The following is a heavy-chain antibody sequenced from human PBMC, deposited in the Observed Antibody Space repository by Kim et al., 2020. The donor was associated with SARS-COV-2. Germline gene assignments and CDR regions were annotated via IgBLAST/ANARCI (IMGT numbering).Heavy chain of an antibody. CDR1: GFTFGDYA. CDR3: AKGGYGSGSYYNLMVDY. J-gene: IGHJ4*02. CDR2: ISWNSGSI. Sequence: GGSLRLSCAASGFTFGDYAMHWVRQAPGKGLEWVSGISWNSGSIGYADSVKGRFTISRDNAKNSLYLQMNSLRAEDTALYYCAKGGYGSGSYYNLMVDYWGQGTLVTVSS. V-gene: IGHV3-9*01. D-gene: IGHD3-10*01.